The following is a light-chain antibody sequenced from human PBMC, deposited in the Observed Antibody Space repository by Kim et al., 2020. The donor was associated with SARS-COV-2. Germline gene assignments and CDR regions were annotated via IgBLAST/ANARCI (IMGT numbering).Light chain of an antibody. J-gene: IGKJ1*01. CDR2: DVS. CDR1: QDINKF. V-gene: IGKV1-27*01. CDR3: QKYNSAPWT. Sequence: ASVGDRVTITCRASQDINKFLAWYQQKPGKPPNLLIYDVSALRPGVPSRFSGSGSGTDFTLTISSLQPEDVATYFCQKYNSAPWTFGQGTKVEIK.